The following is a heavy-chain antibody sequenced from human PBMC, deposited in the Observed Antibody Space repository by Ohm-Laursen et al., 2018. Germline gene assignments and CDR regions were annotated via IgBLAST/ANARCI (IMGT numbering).Heavy chain of an antibody. CDR3: ARDMLFDY. Sequence: SLRLSCSASGFTFSTYSMNWVRQAPGKGLEWVSSISSSSSYIYYADSVKGRFTISRDNAKNSLYLQMNSLRAEDTAVYYCARDMLFDYWGQGTLVTVSS. CDR2: ISSSSSYI. V-gene: IGHV3-21*01. J-gene: IGHJ4*02. CDR1: GFTFSTYS. D-gene: IGHD3-16*01.